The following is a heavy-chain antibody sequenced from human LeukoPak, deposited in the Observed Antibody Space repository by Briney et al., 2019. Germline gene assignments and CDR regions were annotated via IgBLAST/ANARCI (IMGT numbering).Heavy chain of an antibody. CDR3: AKGNRRSWYAPIDY. CDR2: ISGSGGST. CDR1: GFTFSSYA. V-gene: IGHV3-23*01. D-gene: IGHD6-13*01. Sequence: PGGSLRLSCAASGFTFSSYAMSWVRQAPGKGLEWVSAISGSGGSTYYADSAKGRLTISRDNSKNTLYLQMNSLRAEDTAVYYCAKGNRRSWYAPIDYWGEGTLVTVSS. J-gene: IGHJ4*02.